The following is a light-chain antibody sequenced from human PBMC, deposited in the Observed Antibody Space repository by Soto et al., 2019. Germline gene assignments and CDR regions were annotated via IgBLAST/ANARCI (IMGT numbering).Light chain of an antibody. Sequence: EIVLTQSPATLSLSPGERATLSCRASQSVRYDYLAWYRQIPGQPPSLLIYDASTRAPGIPDRFSGSGSGTDFTLTIGRLEPEDFAVYYCQQYNNWPRTFGQGTKVEIK. CDR3: QQYNNWPRT. J-gene: IGKJ1*01. CDR2: DAS. CDR1: QSVRYDY. V-gene: IGKV3D-20*02.